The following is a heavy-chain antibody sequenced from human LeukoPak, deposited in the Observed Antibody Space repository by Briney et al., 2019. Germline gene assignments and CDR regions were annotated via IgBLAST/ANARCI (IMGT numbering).Heavy chain of an antibody. J-gene: IGHJ2*01. CDR1: GYTFTSYA. D-gene: IGHD6-13*01. CDR3: ARGTRDSSSWPWYFDF. V-gene: IGHV7-4-1*02. CDR2: INTNTGNP. Sequence: ASVKVSCKASGYTFTSYAMNWVRQAPGQGLEWMGWINTNTGNPTYAQGFTGRFVFSLDTSVSTAYLQISSLKAEDTAVYYCARGTRDSSSWPWYFDFWGRGTLVTVSS.